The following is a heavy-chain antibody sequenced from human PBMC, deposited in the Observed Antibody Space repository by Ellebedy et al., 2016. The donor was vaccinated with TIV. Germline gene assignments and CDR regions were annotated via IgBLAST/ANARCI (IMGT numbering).Heavy chain of an antibody. Sequence: MPSETLSLTCTVSGGSISSSSYYWGCIRQPPGKGLEWIGSIYYSGSTYYNPSLKSRVTISVDTSKNQFSLKLSSVTAADTAVYYCSRHLHYDRSGSSFAYWGQGTLVTVSS. CDR1: GGSISSSSYY. V-gene: IGHV4-39*01. CDR3: SRHLHYDRSGSSFAY. D-gene: IGHD3-22*01. CDR2: IYYSGST. J-gene: IGHJ4*02.